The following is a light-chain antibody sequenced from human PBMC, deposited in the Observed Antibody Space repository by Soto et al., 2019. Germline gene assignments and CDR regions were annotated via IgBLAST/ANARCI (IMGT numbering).Light chain of an antibody. V-gene: IGLV1-44*01. J-gene: IGLJ1*01. CDR1: NSNITSNT. Sequence: QSVLTQPPSASETPGQTVSISCSGSNSNITSNTVNWYQHLPGTAPKLLIYYNNQRPSGVPARFSGSKSGTSASLAISGLQYEDESDYYCAAWDDTLKRYVFGTGTKVTVL. CDR2: YNN. CDR3: AAWDDTLKRYV.